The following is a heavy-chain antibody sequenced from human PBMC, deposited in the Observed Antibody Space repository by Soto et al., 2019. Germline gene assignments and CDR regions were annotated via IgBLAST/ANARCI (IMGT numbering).Heavy chain of an antibody. CDR2: INTNTGNP. D-gene: IGHD6-6*01. J-gene: IGHJ1*01. Sequence: ASVKVSCKASGYTFTSYAMNWVRQAPGQGLEWMGWINTNTGNPTYARGFTGRFVFSLDTSVSTAYLQICSLKAEDTAVYYCARDSSSSLEYFQHWGQGTLVTVSS. CDR1: GYTFTSYA. CDR3: ARDSSSSLEYFQH. V-gene: IGHV7-4-1*01.